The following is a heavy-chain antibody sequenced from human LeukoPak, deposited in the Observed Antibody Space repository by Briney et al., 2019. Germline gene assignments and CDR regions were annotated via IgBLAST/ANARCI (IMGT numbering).Heavy chain of an antibody. CDR1: GGSLNNYY. V-gene: IGHV4-4*07. CDR2: IEPSGTN. CDR3: TRGHGGTDY. Sequence: SETLSLTCTVSGGSLNNYYWTWIRQPAGKGLEWIGRIEPSGTNDHNPSLKSRVTMSINMSKNQFSLELISVTAADTAVYYCTRGHGGTDYWGQGTLVTVSS. D-gene: IGHD5-24*01. J-gene: IGHJ4*02.